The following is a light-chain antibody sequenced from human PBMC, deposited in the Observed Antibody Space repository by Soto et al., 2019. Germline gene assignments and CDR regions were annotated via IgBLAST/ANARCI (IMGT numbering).Light chain of an antibody. J-gene: IGKJ1*01. Sequence: DIQMTQSPSTLSASVGDRVTITCRASQSISSRLAWYQQKSGKAPNLLIYDASSLEGGVPSRFSGSASGTDFTLTISSLQPEDFATYYCQQANSFPTTFGQGTKVDIK. V-gene: IGKV1-5*01. CDR3: QQANSFPTT. CDR2: DAS. CDR1: QSISSR.